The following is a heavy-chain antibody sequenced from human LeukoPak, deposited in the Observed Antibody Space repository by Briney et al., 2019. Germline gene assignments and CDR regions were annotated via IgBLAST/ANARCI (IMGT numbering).Heavy chain of an antibody. J-gene: IGHJ4*02. CDR1: GGSFSGYY. CDR2: INHSGST. Sequence: SETLSLTCAVYGGSFSGYYWSWIRQPPGKGLEWIGEINHSGSTNYNPSLKSRVTVSVDTSKNQFSLKLSSVTAADTAVYYCASLIAGKLTTVTTTYYFDYWGQGTLVTVSS. CDR3: ASLIAGKLTTVTTTYYFDY. V-gene: IGHV4-34*01. D-gene: IGHD4-17*01.